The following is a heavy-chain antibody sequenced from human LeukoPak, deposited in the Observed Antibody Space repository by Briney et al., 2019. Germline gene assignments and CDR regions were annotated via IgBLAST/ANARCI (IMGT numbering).Heavy chain of an antibody. CDR2: ISSSSSYI. D-gene: IGHD1-14*01. Sequence: GGSLRLSCAASGFTFSSYSMNWVRQAPGKGLEWGSSISSSSSYIYYADSVKGRFTISRDNAKNSLYLQMNSLRAEDTAVYYCARDGSYYYYYYYMDVWGKGTTVTVSS. J-gene: IGHJ6*03. CDR1: GFTFSSYS. V-gene: IGHV3-21*01. CDR3: ARDGSYYYYYYYMDV.